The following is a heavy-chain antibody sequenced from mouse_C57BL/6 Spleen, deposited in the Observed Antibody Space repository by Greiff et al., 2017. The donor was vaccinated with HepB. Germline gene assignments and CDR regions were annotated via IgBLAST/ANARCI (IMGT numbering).Heavy chain of an antibody. CDR3: ARRDSNYFYFDY. J-gene: IGHJ2*01. CDR1: GFTFSDYG. Sequence: DVKLVESGGGLVKPGGSLKLSCAASGFTFSDYGMHWVRQAPEKGLEWVAYISSGSSTIYYADTVKGRFTISRDNAKNTLFLQMTSLRSEDTAMYYCARRDSNYFYFDYWGQSTTLTVSS. D-gene: IGHD2-5*01. CDR2: ISSGSSTI. V-gene: IGHV5-17*01.